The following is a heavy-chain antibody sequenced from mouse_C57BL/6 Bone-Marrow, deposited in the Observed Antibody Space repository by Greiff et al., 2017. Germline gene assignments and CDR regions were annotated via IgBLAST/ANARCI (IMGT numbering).Heavy chain of an antibody. Sequence: EVKLEESGPGLVKPSQSLSLTCSVTGYSITSGHYWNWIRQFPGNKLEWMGYISYDGSNNYNPSLKNRISITRDTSKNQFFLKLNSVTTEDTATYYCAREGWILTDYAMDYWGQGTSVTVSS. V-gene: IGHV3-6*01. D-gene: IGHD1-1*02. J-gene: IGHJ4*01. CDR1: GYSITSGHY. CDR3: AREGWILTDYAMDY. CDR2: ISYDGSN.